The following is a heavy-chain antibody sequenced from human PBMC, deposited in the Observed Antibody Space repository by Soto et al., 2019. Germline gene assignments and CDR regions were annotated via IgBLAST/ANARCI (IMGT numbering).Heavy chain of an antibody. CDR2: INPSGGST. CDR1: GYTFTSYY. V-gene: IGHV1-46*01. Sequence: QVQLVQSGAEVKKPGASVKVSCKASGYTFTSYYMHWVRQTPGQGLEWMGIINPSGGSTSYAQKFQGRVTMTRDTCTSTVYMELSSLRSKDTAVYYCATALGGYDFFDYWGQGTLVTVSS. CDR3: ATALGGYDFFDY. D-gene: IGHD5-12*01. J-gene: IGHJ4*02.